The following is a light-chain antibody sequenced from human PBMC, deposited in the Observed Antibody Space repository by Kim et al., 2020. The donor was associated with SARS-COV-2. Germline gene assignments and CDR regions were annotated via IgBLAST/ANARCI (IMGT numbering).Light chain of an antibody. J-gene: IGLJ3*02. Sequence: PGKTAGITCGGNNIGSKSVHWYQEKPGQAPVLVIYYDSDRPSGIPERFSGSNSGNTATLTISRVEAGDEADYYCQVWDSSSDHRVFGGGTQLTVL. CDR2: YDS. CDR3: QVWDSSSDHRV. V-gene: IGLV3-21*04. CDR1: NIGSKS.